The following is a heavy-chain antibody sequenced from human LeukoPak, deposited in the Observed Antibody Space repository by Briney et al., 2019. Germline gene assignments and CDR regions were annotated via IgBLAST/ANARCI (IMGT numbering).Heavy chain of an antibody. V-gene: IGHV3-9*01. CDR3: AKNQLGYCSSTSCSQGGAFDI. D-gene: IGHD2-2*01. Sequence: GGSLRLSCAASGFTVSSNYMSWVRHAPGKGLEWVSGISWHSGSIGYADSVKGRFTISRDNAKNSLYLQMNSLRAEDTALYYCAKNQLGYCSSTSCSQGGAFDIWGQGTMVTVSS. CDR1: GFTVSSNY. CDR2: ISWHSGSI. J-gene: IGHJ3*02.